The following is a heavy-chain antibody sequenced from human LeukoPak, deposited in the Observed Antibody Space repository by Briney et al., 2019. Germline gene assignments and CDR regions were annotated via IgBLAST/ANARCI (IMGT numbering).Heavy chain of an antibody. CDR3: ARDRISRGSEYFFDY. CDR2: IYSGGST. D-gene: IGHD3-10*01. J-gene: IGHJ4*02. V-gene: IGHV3-53*01. Sequence: GGSLRLSCAASGFTFSSYAMSWVRQAPEKGLEWVSVIYSGGSTFYADSVKGRFTISRDNSKNTLYLQMNSLRAEDTAVYYCARDRISRGSEYFFDYWGQGTLVTVSS. CDR1: GFTFSSYA.